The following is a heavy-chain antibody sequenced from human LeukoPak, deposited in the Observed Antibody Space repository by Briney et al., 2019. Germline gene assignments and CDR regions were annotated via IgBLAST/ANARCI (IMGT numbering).Heavy chain of an antibody. Sequence: SVKVSCKASGGTFSSYAISWVRQAPGQGLEWMGRIIPILGIANYAQKFQGRVTITADKSTSTAYMELSSLRSEDTAVYYCARALKGNYYSGSGTYRWFAPWGQGTLVTVSS. J-gene: IGHJ5*02. V-gene: IGHV1-69*04. CDR2: IIPILGIA. D-gene: IGHD3-10*01. CDR3: ARALKGNYYSGSGTYRWFAP. CDR1: GGTFSSYA.